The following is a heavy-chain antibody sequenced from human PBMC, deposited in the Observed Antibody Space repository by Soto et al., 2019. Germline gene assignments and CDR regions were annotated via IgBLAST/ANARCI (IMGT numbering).Heavy chain of an antibody. Sequence: ASVKVSCKASGDTFTANYIHWVRQAPAQEFGWMGWINPKSGGTKYPQKFQGRVTMTRDTSLSTLYMTLTRLTSDDTAVYYCARDLAKGGGSAGFDYWGQGTLVTVSS. CDR2: INPKSGGT. D-gene: IGHD1-26*01. V-gene: IGHV1-2*02. J-gene: IGHJ4*02. CDR1: GDTFTANY. CDR3: ARDLAKGGGSAGFDY.